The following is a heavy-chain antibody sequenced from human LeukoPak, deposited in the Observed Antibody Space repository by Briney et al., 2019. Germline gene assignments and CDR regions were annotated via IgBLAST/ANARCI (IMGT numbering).Heavy chain of an antibody. CDR3: VRESYSI. CDR1: GFTFSNYW. Sequence: GVSLRRSCAASGFTFSNYWMHWVRQAPGKGLVWLSRLNSDGSNTTYADSVKGRFTISRDNAKNTLFLQTDSLTADDTAVYYCVRESYSIWGQGNLVTVSS. CDR2: LNSDGSNT. D-gene: IGHD1-26*01. V-gene: IGHV3-74*01. J-gene: IGHJ4*02.